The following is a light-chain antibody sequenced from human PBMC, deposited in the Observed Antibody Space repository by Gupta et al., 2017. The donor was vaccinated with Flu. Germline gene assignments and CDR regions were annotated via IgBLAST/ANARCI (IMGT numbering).Light chain of an antibody. J-gene: IGKJ1*01. CDR2: STS. Sequence: DIQMTQSPSSLSASVGDRVTITCRASQGIGNSLSWYQHKPGKPPKSRIYSTSNLQSGASSRLSGSGSGTDFTLAINSLQPEDSATYFCLQHNAYPPTFGQGTKVEI. V-gene: IGKV1-17*01. CDR3: LQHNAYPPT. CDR1: QGIGNS.